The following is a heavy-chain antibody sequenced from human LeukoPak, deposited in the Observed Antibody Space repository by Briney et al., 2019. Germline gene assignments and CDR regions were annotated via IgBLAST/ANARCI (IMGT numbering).Heavy chain of an antibody. D-gene: IGHD2-2*01. V-gene: IGHV3-15*01. CDR3: TTAYCSSTSCYLSY. J-gene: IGHJ4*02. Sequence: GGSLRLSCAASGFTFSNAWMSWVRQAPGKGLEWVGRIKSKTDGGTKDYAVTVTGTFTISRDNSKTTLYLQMNSLKTEDTAVYYCTTAYCSSTSCYLSYWGQGTLVTVSS. CDR1: GFTFSNAW. CDR2: IKSKTDGGTK.